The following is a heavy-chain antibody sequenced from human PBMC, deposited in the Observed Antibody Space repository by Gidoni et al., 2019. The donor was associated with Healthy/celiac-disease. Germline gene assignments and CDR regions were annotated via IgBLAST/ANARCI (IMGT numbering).Heavy chain of an antibody. CDR1: GFHFSSYG. CDR2: IWYDGSNK. J-gene: IGHJ6*02. Sequence: QVQLVVSGGGVVQPGRSLRLSCAASGFHFSSYGMPWVRQAPGKGLGWVAVIWYDGSNKYYADSVKGRFTISRDNSKNTLYLQMNSLRAEDTAVYYCARDRYNPYCSGGSCYPDYYYYGMDVWGQGTTVTVSS. V-gene: IGHV3-33*01. CDR3: ARDRYNPYCSGGSCYPDYYYYGMDV. D-gene: IGHD2-15*01.